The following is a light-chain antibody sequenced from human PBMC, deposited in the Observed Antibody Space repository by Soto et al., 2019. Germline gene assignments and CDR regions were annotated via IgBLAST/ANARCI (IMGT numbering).Light chain of an antibody. Sequence: EIVLTQSPGTLSLSPGERATLSCRASQSVSSSYLAWYQQKPGQAPRLLIYGASGRATGIPDRFSGSGSGTDFTLTISRLEPGDFAVYYCQQYGSSPMYTFGQGTKLEIK. V-gene: IGKV3-20*01. CDR3: QQYGSSPMYT. CDR1: QSVSSSY. J-gene: IGKJ2*01. CDR2: GAS.